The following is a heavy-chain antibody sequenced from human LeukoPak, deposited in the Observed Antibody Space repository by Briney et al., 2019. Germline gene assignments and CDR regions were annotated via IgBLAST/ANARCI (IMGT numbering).Heavy chain of an antibody. D-gene: IGHD1-26*01. J-gene: IGHJ4*02. V-gene: IGHV4-59*12. CDR3: AREGGSGSYSYHFDF. CDR1: GGSISSFY. Sequence: SETLSLTCTVSGGSISSFYWSWIRQPPGKGLEWIGYIYYSGSANYNPSLKSRVTISLDTSKNQFSLKLSSVTAADTAVYYCAREGGSGSYSYHFDFWGQGAPLTVSS. CDR2: IYYSGSA.